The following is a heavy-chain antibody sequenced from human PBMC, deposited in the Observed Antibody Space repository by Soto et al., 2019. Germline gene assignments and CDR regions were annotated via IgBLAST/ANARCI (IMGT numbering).Heavy chain of an antibody. Sequence: GGSLRLSCAASGFTFSNAWMSWVRQAPGKGLEWVGRIKSKDDGGTTDYAAPEKGRFTISRNDSKNTPYLQMNSLKTEDPAVYYCTTAGGYEGGMDYWGQGTLVTVSS. V-gene: IGHV3-15*01. CDR1: GFTFSNAW. CDR3: TTAGGYEGGMDY. J-gene: IGHJ4*02. CDR2: IKSKDDGGTT. D-gene: IGHD5-12*01.